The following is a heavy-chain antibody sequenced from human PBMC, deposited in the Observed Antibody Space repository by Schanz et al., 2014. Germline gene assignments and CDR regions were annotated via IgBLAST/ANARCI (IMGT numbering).Heavy chain of an antibody. Sequence: EVQLVESGGGLAQPGGSLRLSCAGSGLTFRQYAIHWVRHAPGKGLEWVAGFSLDTDRIDYGDSVKGRFTVSWDNSKTSLYLQMNSLRPEDTALYYCTKDILPGGADVWGQGTTVTVSS. CDR2: FSLDTDRI. CDR1: GLTFRQYA. D-gene: IGHD3-3*02. V-gene: IGHV3-9*01. J-gene: IGHJ6*02. CDR3: TKDILPGGADV.